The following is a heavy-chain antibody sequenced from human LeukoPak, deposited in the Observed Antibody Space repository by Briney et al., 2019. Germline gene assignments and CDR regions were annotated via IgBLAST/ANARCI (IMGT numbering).Heavy chain of an antibody. CDR3: VRRTNTGTTDS. CDR2: FYYSGST. Sequence: SETLSLTCTVSGGAISSSSYYGGWIRRSPGKGLEWIGSFYYSGSTYYNPSLRSRVTISVDTSKNHFSLRLTSVTAADTAVYYCVRRTNTGTTDSWGQGTLVTVSS. CDR1: GGAISSSSYY. J-gene: IGHJ4*02. D-gene: IGHD1-1*01. V-gene: IGHV4-39*02.